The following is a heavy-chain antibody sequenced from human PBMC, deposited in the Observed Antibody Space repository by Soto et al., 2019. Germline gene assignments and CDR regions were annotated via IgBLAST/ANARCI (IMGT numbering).Heavy chain of an antibody. Sequence: QLQLQESGPGLVKPSETLSLTCTVSGGSISSSSYYWGWIRQPPGKGLEWIGSIYYSGSTYYNPSLKSRVTISVDTSKNQFSLKLSSVTAADTAVYYCARLPDADFGVVIIEGAPWGQGTLVTVSS. CDR1: GGSISSSSYY. D-gene: IGHD3-3*01. CDR3: ARLPDADFGVVIIEGAP. V-gene: IGHV4-39*01. CDR2: IYYSGST. J-gene: IGHJ5*02.